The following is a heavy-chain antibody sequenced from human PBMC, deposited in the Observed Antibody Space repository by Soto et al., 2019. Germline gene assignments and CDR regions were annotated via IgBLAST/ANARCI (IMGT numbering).Heavy chain of an antibody. J-gene: IGHJ4*02. CDR2: ISCLGGGST. D-gene: IGHD3-22*01. CDR3: AKVTYYYDTSVYYYFDY. V-gene: IGHV3-23*01. Sequence: GGCLTPSCVSSGFTFSSYAMGWVRQLAGEWLGWVATISCLGGGSTYYAYTVKGRFTMSRDNFQNTLNLQMNSLRAEPTAVDYCAKVTYYYDTSVYYYFDYGGKGTKVTV. CDR1: GFTFSSYA.